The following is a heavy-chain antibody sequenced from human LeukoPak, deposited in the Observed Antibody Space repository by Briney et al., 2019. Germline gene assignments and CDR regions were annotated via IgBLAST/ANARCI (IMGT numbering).Heavy chain of an antibody. CDR2: INPSGGST. V-gene: IGHV1-46*01. CDR3: ARLYSHPTYYYDSSGYWYFDL. D-gene: IGHD3-22*01. CDR1: GYTFTSYY. Sequence: ASVKVSCEASGYTFTSYYMHWVRQAPGQGLEWMGIINPSGGSTSYAQTFQGRVTMTRDMSTSTVYMELSSLRSEDTAVYYCARLYSHPTYYYDSSGYWYFDLWGRGTLVTVSS. J-gene: IGHJ2*01.